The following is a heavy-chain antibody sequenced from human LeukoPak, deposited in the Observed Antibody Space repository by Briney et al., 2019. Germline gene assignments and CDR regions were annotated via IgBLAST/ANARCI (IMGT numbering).Heavy chain of an antibody. CDR3: ARESVLWFGESRDGMDV. CDR2: INPSAGST. V-gene: IGHV1-46*01. CDR1: GYTFTNYY. Sequence: ASVKVSCKASGYTFTNYYMHWVRQAPGQGLEWMGIINPSAGSTSYAQKFQGRITVTRDTSTSTVYMELRSLRPEDTAVYYCARESVLWFGESRDGMDVWGQGTTVTVSS. D-gene: IGHD3-10*01. J-gene: IGHJ6*02.